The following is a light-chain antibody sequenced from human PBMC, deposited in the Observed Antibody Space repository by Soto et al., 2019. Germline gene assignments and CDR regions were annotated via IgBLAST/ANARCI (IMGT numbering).Light chain of an antibody. CDR1: SSNIGGYNY. V-gene: IGLV2-14*01. CDR2: EVS. CDR3: CSYTGTSTLV. J-gene: IGLJ3*02. Sequence: QSALTQPASVSGSPGQSITISCTGYSSNIGGYNYVSWYQQHPGKAPKVMIYEVSNRPSGVSNRFSGSKSGNTASLTISGLQAEDEADYYCCSYTGTSTLVFGGGTKLTVL.